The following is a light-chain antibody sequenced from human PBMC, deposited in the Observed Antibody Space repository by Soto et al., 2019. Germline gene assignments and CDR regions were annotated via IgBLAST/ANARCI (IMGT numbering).Light chain of an antibody. CDR2: EVS. V-gene: IGLV2-14*01. CDR3: SSYTSSSTRV. Sequence: GLTQPASGSGSPGQSITISCTGTSSDVGGYNYVSWYQQHPGKAPKLMIYEVSNRPSGVSNRFSGSKSGNTASLTISGLQAEDEADYYCSSYTSSSTRVFGTGTKVTVL. CDR1: SSDVGGYNY. J-gene: IGLJ1*01.